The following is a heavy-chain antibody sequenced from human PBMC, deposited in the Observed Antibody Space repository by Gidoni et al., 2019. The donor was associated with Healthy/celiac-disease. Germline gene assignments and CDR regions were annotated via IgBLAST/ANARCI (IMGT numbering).Heavy chain of an antibody. CDR1: GYSISSGYY. CDR3: ARIEGVHYYYYMDV. V-gene: IGHV4-38-2*01. CDR2: IYHSGST. Sequence: QVQLQESGPGLVKPSETLSLTCAVSGYSISSGYYWGWIRQPPGKGLEWIGSIYHSGSTYYNPSLKSRVTISVDTYKNQFYLKLSSVTDADTAVYYCARIEGVHYYYYMDVWGKGTTVTVSS. J-gene: IGHJ6*03.